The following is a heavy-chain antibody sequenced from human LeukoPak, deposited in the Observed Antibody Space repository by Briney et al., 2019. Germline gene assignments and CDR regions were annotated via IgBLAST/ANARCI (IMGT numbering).Heavy chain of an antibody. J-gene: IGHJ3*02. CDR2: ISYDGSNK. CDR3: ASRTPYYDSSGYYLHDAFDI. Sequence: PGGSLRLSCVTSGFTFSSYGMHWVRQAPGKGLEWVAVISYDGSNKYYADSVKGRFTISRDNSKNTLYLQMNSLRAEDTAVYYCASRTPYYDSSGYYLHDAFDIWGQGTMVTVSS. D-gene: IGHD3-22*01. CDR1: GFTFSSYG. V-gene: IGHV3-30*03.